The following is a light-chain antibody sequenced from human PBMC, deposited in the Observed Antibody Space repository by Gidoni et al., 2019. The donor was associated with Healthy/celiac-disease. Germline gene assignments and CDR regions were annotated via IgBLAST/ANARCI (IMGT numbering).Light chain of an antibody. V-gene: IGKV3-20*01. CDR1: QSVNSSY. CDR3: QQYGSSPWT. CDR2: GAA. J-gene: IGKJ1*01. Sequence: EIVLTQSPGTLSLSPGERATPSCRASQSVNSSYLAWYQQKPGQAPRLLISGAASRATGIPDRFSGSGSGTDFTLTISRLEPEDFAVYYCQQYGSSPWTFGQGTKVEIK.